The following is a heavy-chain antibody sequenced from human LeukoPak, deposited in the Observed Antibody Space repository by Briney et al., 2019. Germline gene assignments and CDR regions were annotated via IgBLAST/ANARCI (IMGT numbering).Heavy chain of an antibody. Sequence: GESLRLSCAASGFTVISNYMSWVRQTPGRSLEWVAFIYSSGSTYYEESAEGRFTISRDSSKNTLYLEMTSLRVEDTAVYYCTRAEFSNTFDDWGQGTLVIGSS. J-gene: IGHJ4*02. CDR3: TRAEFSNTFDD. CDR2: IYSSGST. CDR1: GFTVISNY. D-gene: IGHD6-6*01. V-gene: IGHV3-53*01.